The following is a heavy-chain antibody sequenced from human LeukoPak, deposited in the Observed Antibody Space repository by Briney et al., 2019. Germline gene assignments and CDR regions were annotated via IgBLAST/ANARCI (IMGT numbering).Heavy chain of an antibody. Sequence: SETLSLTCTVSGGSVSTYYWNWIRQSAGKGLEWIGRIYSSGITDYSPSLKSRAIMSVDTSNNQFSLRLTSVTAADTAVYCCARALGARAYYYMDVWGKGTTVTVSS. D-gene: IGHD5-12*01. CDR2: IYSSGIT. CDR3: ARALGARAYYYMDV. V-gene: IGHV4-4*07. CDR1: GGSVSTYY. J-gene: IGHJ6*03.